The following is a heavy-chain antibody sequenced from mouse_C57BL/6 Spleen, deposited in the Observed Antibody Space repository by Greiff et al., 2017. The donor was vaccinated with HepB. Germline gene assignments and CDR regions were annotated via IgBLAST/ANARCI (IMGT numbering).Heavy chain of an antibody. V-gene: IGHV5-16*01. CDR2: INYDGSST. Sequence: QLVESEGGLVQPGSSMKLSCTASGFTFSDYYMAWVRQVPEKGLEWVANINYDGSSTYYLDSLKSRFIISRDNAKNILYLQMSSLKSEDTATYYCARGGSSGPWFAYWGQGTLVTVSA. J-gene: IGHJ3*01. CDR1: GFTFSDYY. CDR3: ARGGSSGPWFAY. D-gene: IGHD3-2*02.